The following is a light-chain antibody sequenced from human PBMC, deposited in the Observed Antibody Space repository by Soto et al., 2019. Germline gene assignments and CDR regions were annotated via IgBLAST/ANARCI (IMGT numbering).Light chain of an antibody. Sequence: QSVLTQSASVSGSPGQSITISCTGTSSEFGSYSVVSWYQQHPGKAPKLLIYEATKRPSGVSDRFSGSESGNTASLTISGLQAEDEADYYCHSYARGTLVFGGGTKVTVL. CDR3: HSYARGTLV. J-gene: IGLJ3*02. CDR2: EAT. CDR1: SSEFGSYSV. V-gene: IGLV2-23*01.